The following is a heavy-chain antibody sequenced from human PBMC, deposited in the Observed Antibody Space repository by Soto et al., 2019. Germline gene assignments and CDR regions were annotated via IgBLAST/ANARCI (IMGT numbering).Heavy chain of an antibody. CDR2: ISGSGGST. Sequence: GGSLRLSCAASGFTFSSYAMSWVRQAPGKGLEWVSTISGSGGSTYHADSVKGRLTIPRDNSKNTLYLQMNSLTAEDTAIYYCAKRWGDRFLEPRDYFDYWGQGTLVTVYS. CDR3: AKRWGDRFLEPRDYFDY. J-gene: IGHJ4*02. D-gene: IGHD3-3*01. V-gene: IGHV3-23*01. CDR1: GFTFSSYA.